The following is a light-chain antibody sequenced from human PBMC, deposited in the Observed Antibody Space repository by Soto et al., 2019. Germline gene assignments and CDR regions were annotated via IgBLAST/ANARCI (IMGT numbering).Light chain of an antibody. V-gene: IGLV2-14*01. CDR3: TSYTTPRTYV. J-gene: IGLJ1*01. CDR1: SSDVGGYDY. CDR2: EVT. Sequence: QSALTQPASVSGSPGQSITISCTGTSSDVGGYDYVSWYQQHPGKAPKFMIYEVTNRPSGVSHRFSGSKSGNTASLTISGLQAEDEADYYCTSYTTPRTYVFGTGTKLTVL.